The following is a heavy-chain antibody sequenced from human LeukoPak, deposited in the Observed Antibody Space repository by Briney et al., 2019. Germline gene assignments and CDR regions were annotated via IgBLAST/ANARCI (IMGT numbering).Heavy chain of an antibody. CDR1: GGSFSGYY. D-gene: IGHD3-10*01. CDR3: ARDGIYYGSGFDY. J-gene: IGHJ4*02. Sequence: SETLSLTCAVYGGSFSGYYWSWIRQPPGKGLEWIGEINHSGSTNYNPSLKSRVTISVDTSKNQFSLKLSSVTAADTAVYYCARDGIYYGSGFDYWGQGTLVTVSS. V-gene: IGHV4-34*01. CDR2: INHSGST.